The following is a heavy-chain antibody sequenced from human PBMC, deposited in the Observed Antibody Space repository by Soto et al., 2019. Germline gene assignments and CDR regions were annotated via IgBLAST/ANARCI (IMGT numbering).Heavy chain of an antibody. CDR2: IIPIFGTA. Sequence: GASVKVSCKASGGTFSSYAISWVRQAPGQGLEWMGGIIPIFGTANYAQKFQGRVTITADKSTSTAYMELSSLRSEDTAVYYCARAKQLVANYYYYGMDVWGQGTTVTFAS. J-gene: IGHJ6*02. CDR3: ARAKQLVANYYYYGMDV. V-gene: IGHV1-69*06. D-gene: IGHD6-6*01. CDR1: GGTFSSYA.